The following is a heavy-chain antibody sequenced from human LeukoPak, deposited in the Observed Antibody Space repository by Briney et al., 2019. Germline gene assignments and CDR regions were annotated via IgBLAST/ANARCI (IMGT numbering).Heavy chain of an antibody. J-gene: IGHJ4*02. V-gene: IGHV4-30-2*01. Sequence: SQTLSLTCAVSGGSISSGGYSWSWVRQPPGKGLEWIGYIYHSGSTYYNPSLKSRSTISVDRSKNQFSLKLSSVTAADTAVYYCARLVAATGNFDYWGQGTLVTVSS. D-gene: IGHD6-13*01. CDR3: ARLVAATGNFDY. CDR2: IYHSGST. CDR1: GGSISSGGYS.